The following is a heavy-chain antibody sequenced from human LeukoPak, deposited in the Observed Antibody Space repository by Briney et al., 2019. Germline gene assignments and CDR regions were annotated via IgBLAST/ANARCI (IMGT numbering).Heavy chain of an antibody. V-gene: IGHV1-69*13. Sequence: SVKVSCKASGGTLSSYAISWVRQAPGQGLEWMGGIIPIFGTANYAQKFQGRVTITADESTSTAYMELSSLRSEDTAVYYCASQSTFGVGLLRYFDLQNWFDPWGQGTLVTVSS. J-gene: IGHJ5*02. CDR2: IIPIFGTA. D-gene: IGHD3-9*01. CDR1: GGTLSSYA. CDR3: ASQSTFGVGLLRYFDLQNWFDP.